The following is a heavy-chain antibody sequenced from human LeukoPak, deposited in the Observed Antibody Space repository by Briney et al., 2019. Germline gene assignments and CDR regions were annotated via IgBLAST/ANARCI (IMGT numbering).Heavy chain of an antibody. J-gene: IGHJ4*02. CDR1: GGSINSDH. V-gene: IGHV4-59*08. CDR3: ASVRGLGVITPYLDY. D-gene: IGHD3-16*02. Sequence: SETLSLTCSLSGGSINSDHWRWIRQPPGKGLEWIRCISYTGSTHYNPSLKSRVTILVATSKNHFSLKLSSVTAADTAVYYCASVRGLGVITPYLDYWGQGTLVTVSS. CDR2: ISYTGST.